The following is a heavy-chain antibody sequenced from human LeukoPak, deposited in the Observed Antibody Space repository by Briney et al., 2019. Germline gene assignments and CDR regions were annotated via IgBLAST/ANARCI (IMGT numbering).Heavy chain of an antibody. V-gene: IGHV1-18*04. J-gene: IGHJ5*02. D-gene: IGHD3-22*01. CDR2: ISGYNGHT. Sequence: ASVKVSCKASGYTFRSYGISWVRQAPGQGLEWMGWISGYNGHTKYAQKLQGRVTMTTDTSTSTAYMELRSLRSDDTAVYYCARDGRHRYYYDSSGFYGSWLDPWGQGTLVTVSS. CDR3: ARDGRHRYYYDSSGFYGSWLDP. CDR1: GYTFRSYG.